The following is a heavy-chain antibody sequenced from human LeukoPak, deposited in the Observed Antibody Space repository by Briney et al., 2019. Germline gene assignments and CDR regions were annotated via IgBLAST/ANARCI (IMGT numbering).Heavy chain of an antibody. CDR1: GIALSNYG. Sequence: PGGSLRLSCAVSGIALSNYGMSWVRQAPGKGLEWVAGITGCGGSTNYADSVKGRFTILRDNPKNTLYLQMNSLRAEDTAVYFCAKRGVVIRVILVGFHKEAYYFDSWGQGALVTVSS. CDR3: AKRGVVIRVILVGFHKEAYYFDS. J-gene: IGHJ4*02. D-gene: IGHD3-22*01. V-gene: IGHV3-23*01. CDR2: ITGCGGST.